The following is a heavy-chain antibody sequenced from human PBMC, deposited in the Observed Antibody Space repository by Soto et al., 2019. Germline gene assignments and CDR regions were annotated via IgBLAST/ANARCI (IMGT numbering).Heavy chain of an antibody. CDR3: ARDWAAAGSFDC. CDR2: INAGNGNT. J-gene: IGHJ4*02. D-gene: IGHD6-13*01. Sequence: GASLKVSCKASGYTFTNYAMHWVRHAPGQRLEWMGWINAGNGNTKYSQKFQGRVTITRGTSASTAYMELSSLRSEDTAVYSCARDWAAAGSFDCWGKGTLVTVAS. CDR1: GYTFTNYA. V-gene: IGHV1-3*01.